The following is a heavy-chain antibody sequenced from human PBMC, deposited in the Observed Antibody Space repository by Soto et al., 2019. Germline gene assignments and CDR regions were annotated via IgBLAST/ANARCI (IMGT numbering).Heavy chain of an antibody. CDR1: GFTFSSYA. J-gene: IGHJ4*02. Sequence: EVQLLESGGGLVQPGGSLRISCAASGFTFSSYAMSWVRQAPGKGLEWVSAISGSGGSTYYADSVKGRYTISRDNSKNTRYLQMNSLRAEDTAVYYCAKDPNPEEQWLFSHYFDYWGQGTLVTVSS. CDR2: ISGSGGST. D-gene: IGHD6-19*01. V-gene: IGHV3-23*01. CDR3: AKDPNPEEQWLFSHYFDY.